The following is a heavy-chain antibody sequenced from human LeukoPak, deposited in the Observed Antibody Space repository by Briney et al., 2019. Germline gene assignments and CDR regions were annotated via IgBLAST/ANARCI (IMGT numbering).Heavy chain of an antibody. V-gene: IGHV4-34*01. J-gene: IGHJ5*02. CDR2: INHSGST. D-gene: IGHD3-22*01. CDR3: ARGDRRYYYDSSGNPRWFDP. Sequence: SETLSLTCAVYGGSFSGYHWSWIRQPPGKGLEWIGEINHSGSTNYNPSLKSRVTISVDTSKNQFSLKLSSVTAADTAVYYCARGDRRYYYDSSGNPRWFDPWGQGTLVTVSS. CDR1: GGSFSGYH.